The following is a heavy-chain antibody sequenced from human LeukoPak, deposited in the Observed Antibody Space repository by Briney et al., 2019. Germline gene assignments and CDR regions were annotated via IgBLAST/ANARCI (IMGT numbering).Heavy chain of an antibody. V-gene: IGHV5-51*01. J-gene: IGHJ3*02. CDR3: ARQRWLAADAFDI. D-gene: IGHD6-19*01. Sequence: GESLKISCKASAYSFTSYWIGWVSQIPGKGLECMGIIYPGDSDTRYSPSFQGQVTISADKSISTAYLQWSSLKASDSAMYYCARQRWLAADAFDIWGQGTMVTVSS. CDR2: IYPGDSDT. CDR1: AYSFTSYW.